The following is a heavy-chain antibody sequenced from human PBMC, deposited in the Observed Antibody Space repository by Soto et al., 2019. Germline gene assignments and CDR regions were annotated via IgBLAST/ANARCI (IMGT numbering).Heavy chain of an antibody. CDR1: GASVTSDDYY. CDR3: ARDPIFYYASSGYGGSYFDY. J-gene: IGHJ4*02. CDR2: IYHSGST. Sequence: KPSETLSLTCAVSGASVTSDDYYWSWLRQPPGKGLGWIGYIYHSGSTYYNPSLKSRVSISIDTSQNQFSLKLTSLTAADTAVYYCARDPIFYYASSGYGGSYFDYWGQGSRVTAPQ. V-gene: IGHV4-30-4*01. D-gene: IGHD3-22*01.